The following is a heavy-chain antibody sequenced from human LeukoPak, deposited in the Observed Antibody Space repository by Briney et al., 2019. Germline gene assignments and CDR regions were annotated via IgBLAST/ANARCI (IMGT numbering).Heavy chain of an antibody. CDR1: GYTFTSYY. Sequence: GASVKVSCKASGYTFTSYYMHWVRQAPGQGLEWMGIINPSGGSPSYAQKLQGRVTMTRDTSTSTVYMELNSLRSEDMAVYYCARGGPAGAVADFDYWGQGTLVTVSS. D-gene: IGHD6-19*01. CDR3: ARGGPAGAVADFDY. CDR2: INPSGGSP. J-gene: IGHJ4*02. V-gene: IGHV1-46*01.